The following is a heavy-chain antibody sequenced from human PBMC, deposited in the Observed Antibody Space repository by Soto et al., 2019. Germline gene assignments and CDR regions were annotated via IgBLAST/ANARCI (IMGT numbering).Heavy chain of an antibody. CDR2: IIPIFGTA. J-gene: IGHJ6*02. CDR1: GGTFSSYA. Sequence: SVKVSCKASGGTFSSYAISWVRQAPGQGLEWMGGIIPIFGTANYAQKFQGRVTITADKSTSTAYMELSSLRSEDTAVYYCARGRMTGYLYYYYGMDVWGQGTTVT. CDR3: ARGRMTGYLYYYYGMDV. D-gene: IGHD3-9*01. V-gene: IGHV1-69*06.